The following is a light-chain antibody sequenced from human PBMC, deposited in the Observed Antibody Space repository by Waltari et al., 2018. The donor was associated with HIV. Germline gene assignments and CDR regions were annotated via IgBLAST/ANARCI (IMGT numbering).Light chain of an antibody. CDR3: AAWDDSLNGRL. CDR2: KNI. Sequence: QSVLTQPPSVSGTPGQRVTISCSGSNSNIGTNTLNWYQHLPGTAPKLLIYKNIQRPSGVPDRFSGSKSGTSASLAISGLQSEDEADYYCAAWDDSLNGRLFGGGTKLTVL. J-gene: IGLJ2*01. V-gene: IGLV1-44*01. CDR1: NSNIGTNT.